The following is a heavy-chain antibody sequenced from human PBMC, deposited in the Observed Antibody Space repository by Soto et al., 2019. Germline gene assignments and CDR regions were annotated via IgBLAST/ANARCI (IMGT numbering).Heavy chain of an antibody. J-gene: IGHJ6*02. Sequence: KLQGRVTITRDTSANTAYMEMSSLRSEDTAVYYCARDQVSYYPGMDVWGHGTTVTVSS. V-gene: IGHV1-3*01. CDR3: ARDQVSYYPGMDV. D-gene: IGHD1-26*01.